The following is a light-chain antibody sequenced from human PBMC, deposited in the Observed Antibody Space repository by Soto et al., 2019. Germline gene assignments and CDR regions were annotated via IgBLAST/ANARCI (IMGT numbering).Light chain of an antibody. V-gene: IGKV1-39*01. CDR3: QQSFTTPRT. J-gene: IGKJ1*01. CDR2: AAS. CDR1: QSISSY. Sequence: DIHMTQSASSLSASVGARVTITCRASQSISSYLNWYQQKPGKAPKVLISAASSLQSGVPSRFSGSGYGTEFNLTITSLQTEDFATYYCQQSFTTPRTFGQGTKVDIK.